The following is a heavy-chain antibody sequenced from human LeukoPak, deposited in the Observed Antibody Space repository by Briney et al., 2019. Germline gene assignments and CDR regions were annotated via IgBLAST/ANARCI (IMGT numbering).Heavy chain of an antibody. V-gene: IGHV4-61*01. CDR2: IYYSGST. D-gene: IGHD2-15*01. J-gene: IGHJ4*02. Sequence: SETLSLTCTVSGGSVSSGSYYWSWIRQPPGKGLEWIGYIYYSGSTHYNPSLKSRVTISVDTSKNQFSLKLSSVTAADTAVYYCASGGYCGGGSCYSSGFDYWGQGTLVTVSS. CDR1: GGSVSSGSYY. CDR3: ASGGYCGGGSCYSSGFDY.